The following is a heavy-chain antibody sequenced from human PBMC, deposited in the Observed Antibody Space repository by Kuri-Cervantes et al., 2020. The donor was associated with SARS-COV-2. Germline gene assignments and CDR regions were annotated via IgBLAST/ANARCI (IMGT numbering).Heavy chain of an antibody. CDR2: IYYSGST. V-gene: IGHV4-59*12. D-gene: IGHD3-10*01. Sequence: GSLRLSCTVSGGSISSYYWSWIRQPPGKGLEWIGYIYYSGSTNYNPSLKSRVTMSVDTSKNQFSLKLSSVTAADTAVYYCARESFRELYGFDPWGQGTLVTVSS. CDR1: GGSISSYY. J-gene: IGHJ5*02. CDR3: ARESFRELYGFDP.